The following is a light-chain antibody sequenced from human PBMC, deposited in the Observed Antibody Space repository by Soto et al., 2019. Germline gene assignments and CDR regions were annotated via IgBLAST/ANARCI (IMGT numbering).Light chain of an antibody. Sequence: EVVLTQSPATLSLSPGERATFSCRASQSVSTHLAWYQQKPGQAPRLLIYDASKRATGFPARFSGSGSGTDFTLTISSLEPEDFAVYYCQQRTSWPSTFGGATRVEIK. CDR3: QQRTSWPST. CDR2: DAS. CDR1: QSVSTH. V-gene: IGKV3-11*01. J-gene: IGKJ4*01.